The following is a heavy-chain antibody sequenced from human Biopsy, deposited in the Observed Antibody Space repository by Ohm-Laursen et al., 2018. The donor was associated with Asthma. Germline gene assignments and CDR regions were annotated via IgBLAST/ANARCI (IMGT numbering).Heavy chain of an antibody. V-gene: IGHV3-30-3*01. CDR1: GFTFRSYA. D-gene: IGHD3-3*01. J-gene: IGHJ4*02. Sequence: SLRLSCSASGFTFRSYAMHWVRQAPGKGLEWVAVGGSYYDGGLKYYADSVNGRFTVTRDDSKNTLYLQMNSLRPDDTAVYYCARDVMEWYLPAFDFWGQGTLVTVSS. CDR2: GGSYYDGGLK. CDR3: ARDVMEWYLPAFDF.